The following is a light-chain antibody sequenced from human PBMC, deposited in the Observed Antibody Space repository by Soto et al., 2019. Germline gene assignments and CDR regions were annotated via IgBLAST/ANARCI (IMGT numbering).Light chain of an antibody. Sequence: DIQLTESPSSLSASVGDRVTITCRASQNINTYLNWYQQKPGKAPKVLIYAASYLQNGVPSRFSGTGSGADFTLTISSLQPEDFATYYCQQNFIFPRTFGQGTKVDI. V-gene: IGKV1-39*01. CDR1: QNINTY. CDR2: AAS. J-gene: IGKJ1*01. CDR3: QQNFIFPRT.